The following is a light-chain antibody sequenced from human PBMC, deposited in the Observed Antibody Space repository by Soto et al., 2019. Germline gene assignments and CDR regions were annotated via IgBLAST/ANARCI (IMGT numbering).Light chain of an antibody. Sequence: DIQMTQSPSTLSASVGDRVTITCRASQNINSWLAWYQQKPGRAPKLLIYDASSLESGVPSRFSGSGSGTEFTLTISSLQPDDFATYYCQQYNNYFYTFGQGTKLEIK. J-gene: IGKJ2*01. V-gene: IGKV1-5*01. CDR3: QQYNNYFYT. CDR2: DAS. CDR1: QNINSW.